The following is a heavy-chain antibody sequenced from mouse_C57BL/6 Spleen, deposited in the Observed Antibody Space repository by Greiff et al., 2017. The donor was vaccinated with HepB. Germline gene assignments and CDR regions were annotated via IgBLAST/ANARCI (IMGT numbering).Heavy chain of an antibody. J-gene: IGHJ4*01. CDR2: IYPGDGDT. CDR1: GYAFSSSW. D-gene: IGHD4-1*01. CDR3: ARSANWDLYYAMDY. Sequence: VKLQQSGPELVKPGASVKISCKASGYAFSSSWMNWVKQRPGKGLEWIGRIYPGDGDTNYNGKFKGKATLTADKSSSTAYMQLSSLTSEDSAVYFCARSANWDLYYAMDYWGQGTSVTVSS. V-gene: IGHV1-82*01.